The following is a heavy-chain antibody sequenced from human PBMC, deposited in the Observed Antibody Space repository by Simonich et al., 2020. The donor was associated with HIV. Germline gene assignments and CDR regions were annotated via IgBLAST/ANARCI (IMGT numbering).Heavy chain of an antibody. Sequence: QVQLQQWGAGLLKPSETLSLTCAVYGGSFSGYYWSWIRQPPGKGLEWIGEINHSRSTNYNPSLKSRVTISVDTSKNQFSLKLGSVTAADTAVYYCASCGGDCYHFDYWGQGTLVTVSS. CDR1: GGSFSGYY. D-gene: IGHD2-21*02. J-gene: IGHJ4*02. V-gene: IGHV4-34*01. CDR2: INHSRST. CDR3: ASCGGDCYHFDY.